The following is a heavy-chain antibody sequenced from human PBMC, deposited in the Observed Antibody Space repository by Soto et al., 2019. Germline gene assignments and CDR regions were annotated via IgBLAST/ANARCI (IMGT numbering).Heavy chain of an antibody. CDR2: ISGSGGST. CDR1: GFTFSSYA. CDR3: AKFLPYYDILTGPRAYYYYGMDV. V-gene: IGHV3-23*01. Sequence: PGGSLRLSCAASGFTFSSYAMSWVRQAPGKGLEWVSAISGSGGSTYYADSVKGRFTISRDNSKNTLYLQMNSLRAEDTAVYYCAKFLPYYDILTGPRAYYYYGMDVWGQGTTVTSP. D-gene: IGHD3-9*01. J-gene: IGHJ6*02.